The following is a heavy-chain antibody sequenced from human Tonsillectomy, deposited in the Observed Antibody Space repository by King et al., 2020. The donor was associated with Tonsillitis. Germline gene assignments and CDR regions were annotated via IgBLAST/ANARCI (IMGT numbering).Heavy chain of an antibody. J-gene: IGHJ6*02. Sequence: VQLVESGGGLVKPGGSLRLSCAASGFTFSNAWMSWVRQAPGKGLEWVGRIKSKTDGGKTDYAAPVKGRFTISRDDSKNTLYLQMNSLKTEDTAVYYCTTSGSGSFYYYYGMDVWGQGTTVTVSS. CDR1: GFTFSNAW. CDR2: IKSKTDGGKT. V-gene: IGHV3-15*01. D-gene: IGHD3-10*01. CDR3: TTSGSGSFYYYYGMDV.